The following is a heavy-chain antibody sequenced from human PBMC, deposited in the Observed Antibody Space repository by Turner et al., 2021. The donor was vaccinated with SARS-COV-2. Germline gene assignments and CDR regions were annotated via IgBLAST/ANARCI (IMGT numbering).Heavy chain of an antibody. Sequence: QVQLVESGGGVVQPGRSLRLSCAASGFTFSNYGMHWVRQAPGKGLEWVEVISYDGSNKHYADSVKGRFTISRDNSKNTLYLQMNSLRGEDTAVYYCARDFPPQDGYNPAGAFDIWGQGTMVTVSS. J-gene: IGHJ3*02. CDR1: GFTFSNYG. D-gene: IGHD5-12*01. V-gene: IGHV3-30*03. CDR2: ISYDGSNK. CDR3: ARDFPPQDGYNPAGAFDI.